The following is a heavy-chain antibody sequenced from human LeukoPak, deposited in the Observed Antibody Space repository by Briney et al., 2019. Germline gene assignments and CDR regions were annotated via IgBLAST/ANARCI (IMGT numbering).Heavy chain of an antibody. CDR1: GFTFSSYE. CDR2: ISSSGSTI. Sequence: GGSLRLSCAASGFTFSSYEMNWVRQAPGKVLEWVSYISSSGSTIYYADSVKGRFTISRDNAKNSLYLQMNSLRADDTAVYYCARDSSDWSGYLFDYWGQGTLVTVSS. CDR3: ARDSSDWSGYLFDY. D-gene: IGHD3-3*01. J-gene: IGHJ4*02. V-gene: IGHV3-48*03.